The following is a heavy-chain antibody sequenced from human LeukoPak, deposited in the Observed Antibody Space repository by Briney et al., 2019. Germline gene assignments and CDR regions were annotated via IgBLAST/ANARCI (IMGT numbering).Heavy chain of an antibody. D-gene: IGHD2-15*01. V-gene: IGHV1-69*05. CDR3: ARGGLYCSGGSCYSESFDY. CDR2: LIPIFGTA. CDR1: GGTFSSYA. Sequence: GSSVQVSCNASGGTFSSYAISWVRQAPGQGREWMGRLIPIFGTAKYAQKFQGRVTITTDETTSTAYMELSSLRSEDTAVYYCARGGLYCSGGSCYSESFDYWGQGTLVTVSS. J-gene: IGHJ4*02.